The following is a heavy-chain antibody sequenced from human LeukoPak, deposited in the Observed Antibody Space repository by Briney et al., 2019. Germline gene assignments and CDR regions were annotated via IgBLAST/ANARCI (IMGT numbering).Heavy chain of an antibody. V-gene: IGHV3-23*01. CDR1: GFTFSDYA. J-gene: IGHJ4*02. Sequence: GGSLRLSCVASGFTFSDYAMSWVRQAPGKGLEWVSGISDSGRSSYYTASVKGRCTISRDNSKNTVSLQINDLRTEDTAVYFCARHDSFIPFWGQGTLVTVTS. CDR2: ISDSGRSS. D-gene: IGHD3-16*02. CDR3: ARHDSFIPF.